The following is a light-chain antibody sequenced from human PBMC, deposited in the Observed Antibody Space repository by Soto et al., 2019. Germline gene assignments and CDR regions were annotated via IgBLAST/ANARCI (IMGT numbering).Light chain of an antibody. J-gene: IGLJ3*02. V-gene: IGLV2-8*01. Sequence: QSVLTQPPSASGSPGQSVTISCTGTSSDVGGYNYVSWYQQHPGKVPKLMIYEVSKRPSGVPDRFSGSKSGNTASLTVSGLQAEDEADYYCNSYAGSNNWVFGGGTQLTVL. CDR1: SSDVGGYNY. CDR2: EVS. CDR3: NSYAGSNNWV.